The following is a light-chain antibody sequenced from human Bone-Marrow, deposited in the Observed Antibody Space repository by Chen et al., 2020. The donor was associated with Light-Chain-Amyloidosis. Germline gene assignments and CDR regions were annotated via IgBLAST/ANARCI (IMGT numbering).Light chain of an antibody. J-gene: IGLJ3*02. V-gene: IGLV3-21*02. CDR1: NIXSTS. CDR3: QVWXRSSDRPV. Sequence: SYVLTQPSSVSVAPGQTATIAWRGNNIXSTSPHWYQQTPGQAPLLVVYDDRDRHSGIPERLSGSNAGNTATXTISRXEAGDEADYXCQVWXRSSDRPVFGGGTKLTVL. CDR2: DDR.